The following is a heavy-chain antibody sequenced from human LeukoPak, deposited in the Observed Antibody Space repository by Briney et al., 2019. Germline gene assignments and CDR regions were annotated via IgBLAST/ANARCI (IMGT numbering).Heavy chain of an antibody. CDR1: GITFSSYG. V-gene: IGHV3-30*03. CDR2: ISIDGGSK. CDR3: VRGIGGSYYYYYGLDV. Sequence: GGSLRLSCAASGITFSSYGMHWVRQAPGKGLEWVALISIDGGSKYYADSVKGRFTISRDNSKNTLFLQMNSLRPEDTAVYYCVRGIGGSYYYYYGLDVWGQGTTVTVSS. D-gene: IGHD1-26*01. J-gene: IGHJ6*02.